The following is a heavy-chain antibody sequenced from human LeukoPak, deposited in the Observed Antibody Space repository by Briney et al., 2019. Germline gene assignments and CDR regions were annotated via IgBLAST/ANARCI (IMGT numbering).Heavy chain of an antibody. V-gene: IGHV4-34*01. J-gene: IGHJ4*02. CDR2: INHNGST. CDR3: ARGGYYYGSGSYYTDY. CDR1: GGSFSGYY. Sequence: SETLSLTCAVYGGSFSGYYWSWIRQPPGKGLEWIGEINHNGSTNYNPSLKSRVTISVDTSKNQFSLKLSSVTAADTAVYYCARGGYYYGSGSYYTDYWGQGTLVTVSS. D-gene: IGHD3-10*01.